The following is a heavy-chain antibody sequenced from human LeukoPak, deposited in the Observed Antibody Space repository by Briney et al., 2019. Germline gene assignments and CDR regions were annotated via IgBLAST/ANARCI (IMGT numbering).Heavy chain of an antibody. CDR2: ISYDGSNK. CDR3: ARDHQPAALDY. V-gene: IGHV3-30*04. J-gene: IGHJ4*02. CDR1: GFTFSSYA. Sequence: GGSLRLSCAASGFTFSSYAMHWVRQAPGKGLEWVAVISYDGSNKYYADSVKGRFTISRDNSKNTLYLQMNSLRAEDTAVYYCARDHQPAALDYWGQGTLVTVSS. D-gene: IGHD2-2*01.